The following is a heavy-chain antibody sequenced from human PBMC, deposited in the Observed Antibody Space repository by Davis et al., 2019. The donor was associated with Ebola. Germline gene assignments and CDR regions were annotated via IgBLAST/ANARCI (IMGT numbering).Heavy chain of an antibody. CDR1: GFSFSTYG. J-gene: IGHJ4*02. V-gene: IGHV3-33*05. Sequence: GESLKISCAASGFSFSTYGIHWVRQAPGKGLEWVAVISYDGSNKYYADSVKGRFTISRDNSKNTLYLQMNSLRAEDTAVYYCARGHLLRFLEWLPLGFDYWGQGTLVTVSS. CDR3: ARGHLLRFLEWLPLGFDY. CDR2: ISYDGSNK. D-gene: IGHD3-3*01.